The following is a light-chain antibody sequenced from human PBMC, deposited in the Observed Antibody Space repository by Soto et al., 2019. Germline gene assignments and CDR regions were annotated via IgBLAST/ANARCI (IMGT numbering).Light chain of an antibody. V-gene: IGKV3-20*01. CDR3: QQYGSSPPSWT. CDR2: DAS. CDR1: QSVANSY. J-gene: IGKJ1*01. Sequence: ENVLTQSPGTLSLSPGERATLSCRASQSVANSYLAWYQQKPGQPPSLLIFDASNRATGIPDRFSGSGSGTDFTLTISSLEPEDFAVYYCQQYGSSPPSWTFGQGTKVEI.